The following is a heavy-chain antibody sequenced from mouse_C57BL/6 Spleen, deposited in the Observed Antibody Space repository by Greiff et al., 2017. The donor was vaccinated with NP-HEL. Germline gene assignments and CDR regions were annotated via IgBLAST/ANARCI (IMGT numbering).Heavy chain of an antibody. CDR2: INPSSGYT. J-gene: IGHJ1*03. D-gene: IGHD1-1*01. V-gene: IGHV1-4*01. CDR1: GYTFTSYT. Sequence: QVQLQQSGAELARPGASVKMSCKASGYTFTSYTMHWVKQRPGQGLEWIGYINPSSGYTKYNQKFKDKATLTADKSSSTAYMQLSSLTSEDSAVYYCARDYCGSSYGWYFDVWGTGTTVTVSS. CDR3: ARDYCGSSYGWYFDV.